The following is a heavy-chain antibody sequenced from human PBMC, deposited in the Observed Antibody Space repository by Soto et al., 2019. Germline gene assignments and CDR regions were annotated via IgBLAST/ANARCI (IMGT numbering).Heavy chain of an antibody. Sequence: QVQLVQSGAEVKKPGSSVKVSCKASGGTFSSYTISWVRQAPGQGLEWMGRIIPILGIANYAQKFQGRVTITADKTTSTAYMELSSLRSEDTAVYYCARGLGGYDSFDYWGQGTLVTVSS. D-gene: IGHD5-12*01. V-gene: IGHV1-69*02. CDR3: ARGLGGYDSFDY. CDR2: IIPILGIA. J-gene: IGHJ4*02. CDR1: GGTFSSYT.